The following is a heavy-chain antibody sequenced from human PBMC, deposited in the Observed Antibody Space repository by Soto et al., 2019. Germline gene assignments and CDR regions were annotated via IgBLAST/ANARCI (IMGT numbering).Heavy chain of an antibody. CDR2: INAGNGNT. V-gene: IGHV1-3*01. Sequence: SVKVSRKASGYAFTSYAMHLVSKAPGQRLEWMGWINAGNGNTKYSQKFQGRVTITRDTSASTAYMELRSLRSEDTAVYYWAMQVHRNYVCFDSWGQGTLVNVS. J-gene: IGHJ4*02. CDR3: AMQVHRNYVCFDS. CDR1: GYAFTSYA. D-gene: IGHD4-4*01.